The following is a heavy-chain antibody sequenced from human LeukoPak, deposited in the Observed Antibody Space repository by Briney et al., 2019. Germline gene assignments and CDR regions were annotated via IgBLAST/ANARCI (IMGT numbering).Heavy chain of an antibody. D-gene: IGHD6-13*01. CDR2: MYSGGTT. CDR1: DGSINGYY. CDR3: ARHSAHSSTNDAFDI. J-gene: IGHJ3*02. Sequence: PSETLSLTCTVSDGSINGYYWSWIRQSPGKGLDWIGYMYSGGTTNCSPSLKSRVIISEDTSKNQFSLKLTSVTAADTAVYYCARHSAHSSTNDAFDIWGQGTMVTVSS. V-gene: IGHV4-59*01.